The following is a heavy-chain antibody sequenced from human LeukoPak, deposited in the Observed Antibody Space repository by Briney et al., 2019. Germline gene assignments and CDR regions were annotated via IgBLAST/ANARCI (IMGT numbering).Heavy chain of an antibody. CDR1: GLTFSDYY. J-gene: IGHJ4*02. D-gene: IGHD3-10*01. CDR3: AKGGAYYGSGSYYNVGFYFDY. CDR2: ISGSGGST. V-gene: IGHV3-23*01. Sequence: PGGSLRLSCAASGLTFSDYYMSWIRQAPGKGLEWVSAISGSGGSTYYADSVKGRFTISRDNSKNTLYLQMNSLRAEDTAVYYCAKGGAYYGSGSYYNVGFYFDYWGQGTLVTVSS.